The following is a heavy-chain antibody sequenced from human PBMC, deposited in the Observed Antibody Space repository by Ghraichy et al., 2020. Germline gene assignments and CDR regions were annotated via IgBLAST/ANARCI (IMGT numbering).Heavy chain of an antibody. J-gene: IGHJ4*02. D-gene: IGHD4-17*01. Sequence: SETLSLTCTVSGGSIRSYYWSWIRQPPGKGLEWIGYIYDSGSTNYNPSLESRVTISVDTSKNQFSLKLSSVTAADTAVYYCAGGLNFGDHDYWGQGTLVTVSS. V-gene: IGHV4-59*01. CDR3: AGGLNFGDHDY. CDR1: GGSIRSYY. CDR2: IYDSGST.